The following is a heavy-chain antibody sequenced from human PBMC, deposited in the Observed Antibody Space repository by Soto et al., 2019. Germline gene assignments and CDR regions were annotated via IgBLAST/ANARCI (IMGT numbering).Heavy chain of an antibody. V-gene: IGHV1-69*12. CDR1: GGTFSSYA. Sequence: QVQLVQSGAEVKKPGSSVKVSCKASGGTFSSYAMSWVRQAPGQGLEWMGEIIPIFGTANYAQKFQGRDTITADESTSTAYMELSSLRSEDTAVYYCARDRGPSSGYYPYWFDPWGQGTLVTVSS. CDR2: IIPIFGTA. J-gene: IGHJ5*02. D-gene: IGHD3-22*01. CDR3: ARDRGPSSGYYPYWFDP.